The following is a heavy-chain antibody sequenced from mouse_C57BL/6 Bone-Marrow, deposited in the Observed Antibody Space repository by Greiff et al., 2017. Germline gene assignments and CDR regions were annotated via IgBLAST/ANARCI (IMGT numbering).Heavy chain of an antibody. CDR3: TREERGDY. V-gene: IGHV1-15*01. CDR1: GYTFTGYE. Sequence: QVQLKESGAELVRPGASVTLSCKASGYTFTGYEMHWVKQTPVHGLEWIGAIDPETGGTAYNQKFKGKAILTADKSSSTAYMELRSLTSEDSAVYYCTREERGDYWGQGTTLTVSS. CDR2: IDPETGGT. J-gene: IGHJ2*01.